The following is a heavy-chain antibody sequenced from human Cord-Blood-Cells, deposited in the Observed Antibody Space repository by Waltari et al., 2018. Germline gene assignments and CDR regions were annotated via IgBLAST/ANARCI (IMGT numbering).Heavy chain of an antibody. CDR3: ATIPAPRGYSYPFDY. J-gene: IGHJ4*02. V-gene: IGHV4-34*01. CDR2: INHRGSN. Sequence: QVQLQQWGAGLLKPSETLSLTCAVYGGSFSGYYWSWIRQPPGKGLEWIGEINHRGSNTYTPSLKGRVTISVDPSKNQFSRKLSYVTAADTDVYYCATIPAPRGYSYPFDYWGQGTLVTVSS. CDR1: GGSFSGYY. D-gene: IGHD5-18*01.